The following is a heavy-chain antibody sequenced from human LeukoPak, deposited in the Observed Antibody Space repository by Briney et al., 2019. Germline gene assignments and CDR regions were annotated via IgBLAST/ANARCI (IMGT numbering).Heavy chain of an antibody. Sequence: GGSLRLSCAASGFTFSSYGMHWVRQAPGKGLEWVAVIWYDGSNKYYADSVKGRFTISRDNSKNTLYLQMNSLRAEDTAVYYCARGRGPSSWHHGDYYYGMDVWGQGTTVTVSS. CDR3: ARGRGPSSWHHGDYYYGMDV. D-gene: IGHD6-13*01. CDR2: IWYDGSNK. V-gene: IGHV3-33*01. J-gene: IGHJ6*02. CDR1: GFTFSSYG.